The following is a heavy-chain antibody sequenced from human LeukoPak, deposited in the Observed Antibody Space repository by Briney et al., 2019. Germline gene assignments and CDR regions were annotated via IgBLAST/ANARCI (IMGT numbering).Heavy chain of an antibody. J-gene: IGHJ4*02. CDR2: IYYIGST. CDR1: GGSIRSYY. Sequence: SETLSLTCTVSGGSIRSYYWSWIRQPPGKGLEWIGYIYYIGSTNYNPSLKSRVTISVNTSKNQFSLKLTSVTAADTAVYYCARDRSGWPKYQFDYWGQGTLVTVSS. D-gene: IGHD6-19*01. V-gene: IGHV4-59*01. CDR3: ARDRSGWPKYQFDY.